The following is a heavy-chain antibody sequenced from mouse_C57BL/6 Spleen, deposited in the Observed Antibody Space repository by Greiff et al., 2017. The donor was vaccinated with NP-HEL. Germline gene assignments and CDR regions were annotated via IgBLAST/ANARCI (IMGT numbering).Heavy chain of an antibody. CDR3: ARSRERGPFAY. CDR2: IDPSDSET. V-gene: IGHV1-52*01. J-gene: IGHJ3*01. Sequence: VQLQQPGAELVRPGSSVKLSCKASGYTFTSYWMHWVKQRPIQGLEWIGNIDPSDSETHYNQKFKDKATLTVDKSSSTAYMQLSSLTSEDSAVYYCARSRERGPFAYWGQGTLVTVSA. CDR1: GYTFTSYW.